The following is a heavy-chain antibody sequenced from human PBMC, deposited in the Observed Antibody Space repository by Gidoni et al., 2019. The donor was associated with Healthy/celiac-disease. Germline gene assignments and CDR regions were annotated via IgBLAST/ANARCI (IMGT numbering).Heavy chain of an antibody. V-gene: IGHV3-23*01. CDR1: GVTFSSYA. D-gene: IGHD3-10*01. Sequence: EVQLLESGGGLVQPGGSLRLSCAASGVTFSSYAMRWVRQAAGKGLEWVAAISVSGGSTYSADSVQGRFTISRDNSKTTLYLQMNSLRAEDTAVYYCAKESVLWFGELSMFDYWGQGTLVTVSS. CDR3: AKESVLWFGELSMFDY. CDR2: ISVSGGST. J-gene: IGHJ4*02.